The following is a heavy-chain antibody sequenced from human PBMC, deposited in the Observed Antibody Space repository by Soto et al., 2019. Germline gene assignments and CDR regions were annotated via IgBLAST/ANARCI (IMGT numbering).Heavy chain of an antibody. Sequence: GESLKISCKGSGYSFTSYWISWVRQMPGKGLEGMGRIDPSDSYTNYSPSFLGHVTMTAHKSISTDYLQRSSLKASDTAMYYCARYCSSTSCYHYYYYGMDVWGQGTTVAVSS. CDR1: GYSFTSYW. D-gene: IGHD2-2*01. J-gene: IGHJ6*02. V-gene: IGHV5-10-1*01. CDR2: IDPSDSYT. CDR3: ARYCSSTSCYHYYYYGMDV.